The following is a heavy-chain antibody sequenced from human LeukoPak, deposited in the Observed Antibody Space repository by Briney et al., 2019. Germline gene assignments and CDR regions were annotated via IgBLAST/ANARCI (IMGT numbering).Heavy chain of an antibody. CDR3: AREDIVVVPAAKRWAFDI. CDR2: IYYSGST. CDR1: GSSISSSSYY. V-gene: IGHV4-39*07. Sequence: PSETLSLTCTVSGSSISSSSYYWGWIRQPPGKGLEWIGSIYYSGSTYYNPSLKSRVTISVDTSKNQFSLKLSSVTAADTAVYYCAREDIVVVPAAKRWAFDIWGQGTMVTVSS. J-gene: IGHJ3*02. D-gene: IGHD2-2*01.